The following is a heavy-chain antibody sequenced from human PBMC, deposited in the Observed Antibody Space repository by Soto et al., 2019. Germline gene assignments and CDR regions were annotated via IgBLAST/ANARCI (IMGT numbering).Heavy chain of an antibody. D-gene: IGHD2-2*01. V-gene: IGHV1-18*01. J-gene: IGHJ6*02. CDR2: ISAYNGNT. CDR1: GCTFTSYG. Sequence: GASVMVSCKASGCTFTSYGMNWVRQAPGQGLEWMGGISAYNGNTNYAQKLQGRVTMTTDTTRSTAYMVLRSLRSDDTARYYCARWAAHCSSTSCYAAYLYGMDVWGQGTTVTVSS. CDR3: ARWAAHCSSTSCYAAYLYGMDV.